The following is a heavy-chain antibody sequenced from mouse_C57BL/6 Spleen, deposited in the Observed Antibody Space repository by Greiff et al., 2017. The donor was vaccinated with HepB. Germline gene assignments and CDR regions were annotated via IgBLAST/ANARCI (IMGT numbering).Heavy chain of an antibody. CDR1: GYTFTDYY. Sequence: VQLQQSGPVLVKPGASVKMSCKASGYTFTDYYMNWVKQSHGKSLEWIGVINPYNGGTSYNQKFKGKATLTVDKSSSTAYMELNSLTSEDSAVYYCARLGAYYYGSAWFAYWGQGTLVTVSA. CDR2: INPYNGGT. V-gene: IGHV1-19*01. D-gene: IGHD1-1*01. J-gene: IGHJ3*01. CDR3: ARLGAYYYGSAWFAY.